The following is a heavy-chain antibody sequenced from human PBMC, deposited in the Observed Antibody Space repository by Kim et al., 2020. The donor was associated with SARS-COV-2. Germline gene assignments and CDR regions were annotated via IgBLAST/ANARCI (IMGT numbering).Heavy chain of an antibody. D-gene: IGHD1-26*01. CDR2: IYSGGST. J-gene: IGHJ1*01. CDR1: GFTVSSNY. Sequence: GGSLRLSCAASGFTVSSNYMSWVRQAPGKGLEWVSVIYSGGSTYYADSVKGRFTISRDNSKNTLYLQMNSLRAEDTAVYYCARVHSGSYYKLGSAEYFQHWGQGTLVTVSS. V-gene: IGHV3-53*01. CDR3: ARVHSGSYYKLGSAEYFQH.